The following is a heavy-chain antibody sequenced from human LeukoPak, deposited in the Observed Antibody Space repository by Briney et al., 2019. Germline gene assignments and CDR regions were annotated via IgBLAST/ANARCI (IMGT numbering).Heavy chain of an antibody. Sequence: GASVKVSCKASGYTFTGYYMHWVRQAPGQGLEWMGWISAYNGNTNYAQKLQGRVTMTTDTSTSTAYMELRSLRSDDTAVYYCARDLLGMGAFDIWGQGTMVTVSS. CDR3: ARDLLGMGAFDI. CDR1: GYTFTGYY. D-gene: IGHD7-27*01. V-gene: IGHV1-18*04. J-gene: IGHJ3*02. CDR2: ISAYNGNT.